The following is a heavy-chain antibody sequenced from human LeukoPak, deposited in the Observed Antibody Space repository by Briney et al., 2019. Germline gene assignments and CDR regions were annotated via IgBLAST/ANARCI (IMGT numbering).Heavy chain of an antibody. CDR3: ARQNLYGDYAFDY. D-gene: IGHD4-17*01. CDR1: GGSISSYY. CDR2: IYYSGST. V-gene: IGHV4-39*01. J-gene: IGHJ4*02. Sequence: SETLSLTCTVSGGSISSYYWGWIRQPPGKGLEWIGSIYYSGSTYYNPSLKSRVTISVDTSKNQFSLKLSSVTAADTAVYYCARQNLYGDYAFDYWGQGTLVTVSS.